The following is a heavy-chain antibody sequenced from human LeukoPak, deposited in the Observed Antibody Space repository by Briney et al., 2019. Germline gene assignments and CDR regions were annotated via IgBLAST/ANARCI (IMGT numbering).Heavy chain of an antibody. CDR3: ARGSEYYDSSGLFDF. J-gene: IGHJ4*02. CDR1: GFTFSSYE. CDR2: ISSSGSTI. Sequence: SGGSLRLSCAASGFTFSSYEMNWVRQAPGKGLEWVSYISSSGSTIYYADSVKGRFTISRDNAKNSLYLQMNSLRAEDTAVYYCARGSEYYDSSGLFDFWGQGTLVTVSS. V-gene: IGHV3-48*03. D-gene: IGHD3-22*01.